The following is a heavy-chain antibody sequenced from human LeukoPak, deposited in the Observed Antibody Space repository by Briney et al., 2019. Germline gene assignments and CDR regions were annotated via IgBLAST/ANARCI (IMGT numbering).Heavy chain of an antibody. D-gene: IGHD4-17*01. Sequence: GGSLRLSCTASGFTFSSSHWLTWVRQAPGKGLEWVANIKLDGSAKYYVDSVKGRFTISRDNAKNSLYLQMNSLRTEDTAVYYCARPQHPYYGDYAHYWYFDLWGRGTLVTVSS. J-gene: IGHJ2*01. CDR1: GFTFSSSHW. V-gene: IGHV3-7*02. CDR2: IKLDGSAK. CDR3: ARPQHPYYGDYAHYWYFDL.